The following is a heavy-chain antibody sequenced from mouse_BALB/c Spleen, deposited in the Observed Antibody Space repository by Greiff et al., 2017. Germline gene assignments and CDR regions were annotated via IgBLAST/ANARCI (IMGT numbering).Heavy chain of an antibody. V-gene: IGHV5-12-1*01. CDR3: ARHGPTMVTGYFDY. CDR1: GFAFSSYD. J-gene: IGHJ2*01. CDR2: ISSGGGST. Sequence: EVQVVESGGGLVKPGGSLKLSCAASGFAFSSYDMSWVRQTPEKRLEWVAYISSGGGSTYYPDTVKGRFTISRDNAKNTLYLQMSSLKSEDTAMYYCARHGPTMVTGYFDYWGQGTTLTVSS. D-gene: IGHD2-10*01.